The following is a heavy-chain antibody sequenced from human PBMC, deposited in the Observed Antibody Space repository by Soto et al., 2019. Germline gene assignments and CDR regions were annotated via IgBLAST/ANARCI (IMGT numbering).Heavy chain of an antibody. CDR2: IYPGDSDT. D-gene: IGHD6-6*01. V-gene: IGHV5-51*01. CDR1: GYSFTSYW. J-gene: IGHJ3*02. Sequence: VESVKTSCKASGYSFTSYWIAWVFQMPGKGLEWMGIIYPGDSDTRYSPSFQGQVTISADKSISTAYLQWSSLKTSDTAMYYCARLDRPGGAFDIWGQGTLVTVSS. CDR3: ARLDRPGGAFDI.